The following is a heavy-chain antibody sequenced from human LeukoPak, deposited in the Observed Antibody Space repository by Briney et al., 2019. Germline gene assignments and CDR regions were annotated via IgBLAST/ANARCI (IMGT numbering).Heavy chain of an antibody. CDR2: IKQDGGAR. CDR3: ARVYNGGSDY. J-gene: IGHJ4*02. CDR1: GFIVRDYW. V-gene: IGHV3-7*01. D-gene: IGHD3-16*01. Sequence: GGSLRLSCAASGFIVRDYWMNWVRQAPGQGLEWLANIKQDGGARYYAGSVKGRFTISSDSAKSLVYLQMDSLRAEDTATYYCARVYNGGSDYWGLGTLVTVSS.